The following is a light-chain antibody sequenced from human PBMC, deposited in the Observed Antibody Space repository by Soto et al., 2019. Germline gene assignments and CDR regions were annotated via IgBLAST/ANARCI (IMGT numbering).Light chain of an antibody. CDR3: QQYRNWPPLT. J-gene: IGKJ4*01. CDR2: GAS. CDR1: QSVGSA. V-gene: IGKV3-15*01. Sequence: EIVMTQSPATLSVSPGETATLSCRASQSVGSAVAWYQHKPSQAPRLLIVGASIRAPGVPGRFSGGGSGTEFTFTISSLQSEDFAVYYCQQYRNWPPLTFCGGTSVEIK.